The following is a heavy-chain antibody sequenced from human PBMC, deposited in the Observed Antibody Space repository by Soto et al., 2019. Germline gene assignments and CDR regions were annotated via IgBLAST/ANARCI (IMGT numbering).Heavy chain of an antibody. J-gene: IGHJ3*02. Sequence: GXSGKVWSKVCSYTLPELSMHWVRQAPGKGLEWMGGFDPEDGETIYEQKFQGRVTMTEDTSTDTAYMELSSLRSEDTAVYYCATVRDSRRAFDIWGQRTMVTVSS. CDR1: SYTLPELS. D-gene: IGHD3-22*01. CDR2: FDPEDGET. V-gene: IGHV1-24*01. CDR3: ATVRDSRRAFDI.